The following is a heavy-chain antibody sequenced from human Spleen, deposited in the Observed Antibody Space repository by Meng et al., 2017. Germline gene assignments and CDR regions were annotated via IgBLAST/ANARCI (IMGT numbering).Heavy chain of an antibody. J-gene: IGHJ4*02. V-gene: IGHV4-59*01. CDR3: ARGSTMIRGLIKFDY. D-gene: IGHD3-10*01. Sequence: SETLSLTCTVSGGSISSYYWSWIRQPPGKGLEWMGYIFHTGSNNFKSSLKSRVTIPGDMSKNQFSLKLRSVTAADTAVYYCARGSTMIRGLIKFDYWGQGSLVTVSS. CDR1: GGSISSYY. CDR2: IFHTGSN.